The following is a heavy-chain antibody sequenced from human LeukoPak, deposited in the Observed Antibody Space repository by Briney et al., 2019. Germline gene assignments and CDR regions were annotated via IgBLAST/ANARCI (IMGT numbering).Heavy chain of an antibody. CDR3: ARGLYSNYYYYYMDV. CDR2: IKQDGSEK. CDR1: GFTFSSYW. J-gene: IGHJ6*03. Sequence: GGSLRLSCAASGFTFSSYWLSWVRQAPGKGLEWVANIKQDGSEKYYVDSVKGRFTISRDNAKNSLYLQMNSLRAEDTAVYYCARGLYSNYYYYYMDVWGKGTTVTVSS. D-gene: IGHD4-11*01. V-gene: IGHV3-7*01.